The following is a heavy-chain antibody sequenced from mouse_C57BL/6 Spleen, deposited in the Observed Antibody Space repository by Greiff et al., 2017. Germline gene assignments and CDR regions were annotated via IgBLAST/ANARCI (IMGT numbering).Heavy chain of an antibody. J-gene: IGHJ3*01. Sequence: QVQLQQSGAELVRPGASVTLSCKASGYTFTDYEMHWVKQTPVHGLEWIGAIDPDTGGTAYNQKFKGKAILTADKSSITAYMELRCLTSEDSAVFYCTRSPGFAYWGQGTLVTVSA. CDR1: GYTFTDYE. CDR3: TRSPGFAY. V-gene: IGHV1-15*01. CDR2: IDPDTGGT.